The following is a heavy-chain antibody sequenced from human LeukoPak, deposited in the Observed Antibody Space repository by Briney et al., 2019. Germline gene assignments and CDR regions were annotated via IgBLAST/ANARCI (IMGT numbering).Heavy chain of an antibody. CDR1: GYSISSGFY. CDR2: IYHSGST. V-gene: IGHV4-38-2*02. CDR3: ARGSGTYFRTHFDP. D-gene: IGHD3-10*01. Sequence: SETLSLTCTVSGYSISSGFYWGWIRQPPGRGLEWIGSIYHSGSTSYNPSLKSRVTISVDTSKNQFSLNLSSLTAADTAIYYCARGSGTYFRTHFDPWGQGTLVTVSS. J-gene: IGHJ5*02.